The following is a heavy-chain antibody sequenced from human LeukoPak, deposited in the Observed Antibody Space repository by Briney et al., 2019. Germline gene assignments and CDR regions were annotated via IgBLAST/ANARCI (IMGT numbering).Heavy chain of an antibody. J-gene: IGHJ4*02. Sequence: KTGGPLRLSCAASGFIFSNAWMSWVRQAPGKGLEWVGRTKSKSDGGTTEYAAPVKGRLNISRDDSKNTLYLQMNSLKTEDTAVYYCATDSSSSSYYWGQGTLVTVSS. CDR3: ATDSSSSSYY. D-gene: IGHD6-6*01. V-gene: IGHV3-15*01. CDR2: TKSKSDGGTT. CDR1: GFIFSNAW.